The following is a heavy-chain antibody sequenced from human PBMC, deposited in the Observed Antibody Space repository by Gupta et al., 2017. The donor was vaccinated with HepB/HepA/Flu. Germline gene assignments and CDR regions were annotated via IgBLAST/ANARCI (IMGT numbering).Heavy chain of an antibody. CDR2: ITGNGGST. D-gene: IGHD3-16*01. J-gene: IGHJ4*02. V-gene: IGHV3-23*01. CDR3: AKEIGSLGTFDY. CDR1: GFPFCTYA. Sequence: EVQLLESGGGFVQPGGSLGISWSASGFPFCTYAMHGVRQAPGKGREWVSAITGNGGSTYYADSVKGRFTISRDNSKNTLYLQMSSLRAEDTAIYYCAKEIGSLGTFDYWGQGTLVTVSS.